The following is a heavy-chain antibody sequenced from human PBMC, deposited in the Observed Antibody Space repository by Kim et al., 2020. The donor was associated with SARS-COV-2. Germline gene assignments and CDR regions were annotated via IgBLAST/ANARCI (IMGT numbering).Heavy chain of an antibody. V-gene: IGHV3-21*01. J-gene: IGHJ2*01. D-gene: IGHD6-6*01. Sequence: VKGRFTISRDNAKNSLYLQMNSLRADDTAVYYCARDQTAARRFANWYFDLWGRGTLVTISS. CDR3: ARDQTAARRFANWYFDL.